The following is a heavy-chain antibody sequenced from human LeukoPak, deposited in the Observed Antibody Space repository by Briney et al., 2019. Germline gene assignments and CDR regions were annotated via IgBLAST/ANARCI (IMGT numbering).Heavy chain of an antibody. V-gene: IGHV3-23*01. CDR1: GFTFSSYA. CDR2: PSGSGGST. J-gene: IGHJ4*02. CDR3: AKMYYDSSGHFDY. Sequence: PGGSLRLSCAASGFTFSSYAMSWVRQAPGKGLEWVSAPSGSGGSTYYADSVKGRFTISRDNSKNTLYLQMNSLRAEDTAVYYCAKMYYDSSGHFDYWGQGTLVTVSS. D-gene: IGHD3-22*01.